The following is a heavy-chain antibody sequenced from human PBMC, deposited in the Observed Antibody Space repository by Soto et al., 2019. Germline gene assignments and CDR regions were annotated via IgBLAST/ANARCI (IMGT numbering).Heavy chain of an antibody. CDR3: ASDYNAYQRQHVFDI. V-gene: IGHV1-46*02. Sequence: QVQLVQSGAEVKKPGASVKVACKASGYSFNSYYMHWVRQAPGQGPEWMGVINPSGASTSYAQKFQCRVTMTRDTSTSTVYMELSCLRSEDTALYYCASDYNAYQRQHVFDIWGQGTLVTVSS. D-gene: IGHD3-10*01. J-gene: IGHJ3*02. CDR2: INPSGAST. CDR1: GYSFNSYY.